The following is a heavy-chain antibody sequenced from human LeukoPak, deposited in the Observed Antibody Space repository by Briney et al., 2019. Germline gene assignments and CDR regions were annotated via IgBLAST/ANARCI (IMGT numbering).Heavy chain of an antibody. Sequence: SETLSLTCTVSGGSISSYYWSWIRQPPGKGLDWIGYIYYSGSTNYNPSLKSRVTISVDTSKNQFSLKLSSVTAADTAVYYCARGRTRYCSGGSCPQGWFDPWGQGTLVTVSS. D-gene: IGHD2-15*01. CDR1: GGSISSYY. CDR2: IYYSGST. J-gene: IGHJ5*02. CDR3: ARGRTRYCSGGSCPQGWFDP. V-gene: IGHV4-59*01.